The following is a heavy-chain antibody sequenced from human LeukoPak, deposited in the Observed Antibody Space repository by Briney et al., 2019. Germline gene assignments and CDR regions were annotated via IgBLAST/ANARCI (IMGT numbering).Heavy chain of an antibody. CDR1: GYSISSGYY. CDR3: ATRLGYCSSTSCYSV. CDR2: IYHSGST. J-gene: IGHJ4*02. Sequence: PSETLSLTCTVSGYSISSGYYWGWIRQPPGKGLEWIGSIYHSGSTYYNPSLKSRVAISVDKSKNQFSLKLSSVNAADTAVYYCATRLGYCSSTSCYSVWGQGTLVTVSS. V-gene: IGHV4-38-2*02. D-gene: IGHD2-2*01.